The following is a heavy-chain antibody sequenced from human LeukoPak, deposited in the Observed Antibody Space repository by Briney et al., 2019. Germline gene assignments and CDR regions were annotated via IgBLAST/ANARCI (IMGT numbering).Heavy chain of an antibody. CDR3: AKDMPAGYFDY. V-gene: IGHV3-30*02. J-gene: IGHJ4*02. D-gene: IGHD2-2*01. CDR1: GFTFFTYG. Sequence: GGSLRLSCVASGFTFFTYGMHWVRQAPGKGLDWVAFIRSDGTIKYYADSVKGRFTISRDNSKSTLYLQMNSLRAEDTAVYYCAKDMPAGYFDYWGQGTLVTVSS. CDR2: IRSDGTIK.